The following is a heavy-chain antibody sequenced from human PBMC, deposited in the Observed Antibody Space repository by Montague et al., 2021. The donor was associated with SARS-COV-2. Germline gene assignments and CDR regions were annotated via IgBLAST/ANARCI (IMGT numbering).Heavy chain of an antibody. D-gene: IGHD1-26*01. CDR2: IYYSATT. CDR1: GGSITNYY. J-gene: IGHJ5*02. CDR3: ARLRRGTYYVSFDP. V-gene: IGHV4-59*12. Sequence: SETLSLTCTVSGGSITNYYWTWIRQSPGRGLEWIGYIYYSATTNYNPSLKSRVTKSIDTSKNQFSLSLSSVTAADSAVYYCARLRRGTYYVSFDPWGQGALVSVYS.